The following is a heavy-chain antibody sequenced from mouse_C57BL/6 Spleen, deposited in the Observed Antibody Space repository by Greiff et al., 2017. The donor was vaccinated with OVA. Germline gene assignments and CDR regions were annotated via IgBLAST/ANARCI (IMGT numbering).Heavy chain of an antibody. D-gene: IGHD4-1*01. V-gene: IGHV5-6*01. J-gene: IGHJ2*01. Sequence: EVHLVESGGDLVKPGGSLKLSCAASGFTFSSYGMSWVRQTPDQRLEWVATISRGGSYTYYPDSVKGQFPISRDNAKNTLYLKMSSLKSEDTARYYCARTGTLFDYWGQGTTLTVSS. CDR3: ARTGTLFDY. CDR1: GFTFSSYG. CDR2: ISRGGSYT.